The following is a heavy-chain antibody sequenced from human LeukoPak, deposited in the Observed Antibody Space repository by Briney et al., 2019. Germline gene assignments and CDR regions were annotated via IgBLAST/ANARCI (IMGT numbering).Heavy chain of an antibody. D-gene: IGHD3-16*01. CDR2: ISAYNGNT. J-gene: IGHJ6*03. Sequence: GASVKVSCKASGYTFTSYGISWVRQAPGQGLEWMGWISAYNGNTNYAQKLQGRVTMTTDTSTSTAYMELRSLRSDDTAVYYCARERGHGDYVWGSPSYYMDVWGKGTTVTVSS. CDR3: ARERGHGDYVWGSPSYYMDV. CDR1: GYTFTSYG. V-gene: IGHV1-18*01.